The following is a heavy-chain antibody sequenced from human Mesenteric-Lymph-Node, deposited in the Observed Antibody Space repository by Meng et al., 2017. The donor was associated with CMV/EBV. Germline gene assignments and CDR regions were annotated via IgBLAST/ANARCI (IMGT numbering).Heavy chain of an antibody. CDR1: GFTFSDYW. D-gene: IGHD3-3*01. CDR2: INSDGSST. J-gene: IGHJ4*02. V-gene: IGHV3-74*01. CDR3: AREDWNGYYFDY. Sequence: GGSLRLSCAASGFTFSDYWMHWVRQAPGKGLVWVSRINSDGSSTSYADSVKGRFTISRDNAKNTLYLQMNSLRAEDTAVYYCAREDWNGYYFDYWGQGTLVTVSS.